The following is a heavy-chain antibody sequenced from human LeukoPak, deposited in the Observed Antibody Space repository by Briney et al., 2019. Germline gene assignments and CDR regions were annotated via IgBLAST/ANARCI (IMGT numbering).Heavy chain of an antibody. CDR3: ARVRTDYWGPGWFDP. V-gene: IGHV3-66*01. J-gene: IGHJ5*02. D-gene: IGHD7-27*01. CDR1: GFTVSSNY. Sequence: PGGSLRLSCAASGFTVSSNYMSWVRQAPGKGLEWVSVIYSGGSTYYADSVKGRFTIYRDNSKNTLYLQMNSLRAEDTAVYYCARVRTDYWGPGWFDPWGQGTLVTVSS. CDR2: IYSGGST.